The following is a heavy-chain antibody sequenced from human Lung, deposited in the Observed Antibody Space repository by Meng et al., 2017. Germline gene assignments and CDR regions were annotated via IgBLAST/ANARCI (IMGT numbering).Heavy chain of an antibody. CDR2: ISSSSA. V-gene: IGHV3-21*01. CDR1: GFTFSSYS. D-gene: IGHD2-15*01. CDR3: ARGRVVVAATPSDY. Sequence: EVQLVESGGGPLKPGASLRLACAASGFTFSSYSMNWARPAPGQGLEWVSSISSSSAYADSVKGRFTSSRDNAKNSLYLQMNSLRDEDTAVYYCARGRVVVAATPSDYWGQGTLVTVSS. J-gene: IGHJ4*02.